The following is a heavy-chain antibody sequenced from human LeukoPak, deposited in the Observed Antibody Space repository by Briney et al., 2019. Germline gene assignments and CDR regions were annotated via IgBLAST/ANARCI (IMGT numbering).Heavy chain of an antibody. Sequence: GASVKVSCKASGYTFTGYYMHWVRQAPGQGLEWMGWINPNSGGTNYAQKFQGRVTMTRDTSISTAYMELSRLRSDDTALYYCAKDHDAALYIYSYGNYYFDYWGQGTLVTVSS. CDR2: INPNSGGT. CDR1: GYTFTGYY. CDR3: AKDHDAALYIYSYGNYYFDY. D-gene: IGHD5-18*01. V-gene: IGHV1-2*02. J-gene: IGHJ4*02.